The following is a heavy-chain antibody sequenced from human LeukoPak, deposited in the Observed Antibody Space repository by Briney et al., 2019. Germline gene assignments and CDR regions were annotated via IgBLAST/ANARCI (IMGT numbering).Heavy chain of an antibody. Sequence: PGGSLRLSCAASGFTFSNAWMSWVRQAPGKGLEWVGRIKSKTDGGTTDYAAPVKGRFTISRDDSKNTLYLQMNSLKTEDTAVYYCTTDTDVDIDAFDIWGQGTMVTVSS. D-gene: IGHD5-12*01. J-gene: IGHJ3*02. V-gene: IGHV3-15*01. CDR1: GFTFSNAW. CDR3: TTDTDVDIDAFDI. CDR2: IKSKTDGGTT.